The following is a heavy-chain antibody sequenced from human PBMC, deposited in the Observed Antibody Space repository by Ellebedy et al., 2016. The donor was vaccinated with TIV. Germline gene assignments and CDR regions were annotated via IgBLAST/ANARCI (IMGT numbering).Heavy chain of an antibody. V-gene: IGHV1-2*02. CDR3: ARGENRQQLVRGSLDP. CDR1: GYTFTGYY. D-gene: IGHD6-13*01. CDR2: MRPNSGGT. J-gene: IGHJ5*02. Sequence: AASVKVSCKASGYTFTGYYIHWVRQAPRQGLEWMGWMRPNSGGTNYAQKFQGRVTMTRDPSITTAYMDLRSLRSDDTAVYYCARGENRQQLVRGSLDPWGQGTLVTVSS.